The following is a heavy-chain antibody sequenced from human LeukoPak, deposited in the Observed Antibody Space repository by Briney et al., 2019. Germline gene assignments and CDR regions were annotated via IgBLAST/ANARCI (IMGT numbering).Heavy chain of an antibody. V-gene: IGHV3-74*01. D-gene: IGHD3-10*01. CDR2: INSDGSST. CDR3: ARSITMVRGVIIYYYYGMDV. Sequence: GGSLRLPCAASGFTFSSYWMHWVRQAPGKGLVWVSRINSDGSSTSYADSVKGRFTISRDNAKNALYLQMNSLRAEDTAVYYCARSITMVRGVIIYYYYGMDVWGQGTTVTVSS. J-gene: IGHJ6*02. CDR1: GFTFSSYW.